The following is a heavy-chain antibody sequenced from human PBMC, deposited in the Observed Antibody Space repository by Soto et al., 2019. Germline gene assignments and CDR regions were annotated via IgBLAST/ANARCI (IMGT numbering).Heavy chain of an antibody. CDR1: GGSFSGYY. J-gene: IGHJ4*02. V-gene: IGHV4-34*01. D-gene: IGHD3-22*01. CDR2: INHSGST. CDR3: ARGEDSSAHQPFDY. Sequence: SSETLSLTCAVYGGSFSGYYWSWIRQPPGKGLEWIGEINHSGSTNYNPSLKSRVTISVDTSKNQFSLKLSSVTAADTAVYYCARGEDSSAHQPFDYWGQGTLVTVSS.